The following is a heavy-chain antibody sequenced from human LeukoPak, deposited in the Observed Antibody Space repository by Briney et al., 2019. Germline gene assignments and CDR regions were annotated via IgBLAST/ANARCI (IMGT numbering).Heavy chain of an antibody. Sequence: GGSLRLSCAASGFTFSSYSMNWVRQAPGKGLEWVSSISSSSRYIYYADPVKGRFTISRDNAKNSLYLQMNSLRAEDTAVYYCARDALTYYDVLTGYRDSSSWYGIDYWGQGTLVTVSS. D-gene: IGHD3-9*01. CDR1: GFTFSSYS. V-gene: IGHV3-21*01. CDR3: ARDALTYYDVLTGYRDSSSWYGIDY. CDR2: ISSSSRYI. J-gene: IGHJ4*02.